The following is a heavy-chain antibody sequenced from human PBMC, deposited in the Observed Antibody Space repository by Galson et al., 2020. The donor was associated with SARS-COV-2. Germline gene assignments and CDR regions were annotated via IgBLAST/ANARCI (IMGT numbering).Heavy chain of an antibody. CDR3: ATSVTTMTDAFDV. V-gene: IGHV1-3*01. CDR2: INAGSGDT. J-gene: IGHJ3*01. CDR1: GYTFTSYL. Sequence: ASVKVSCKPSGYTFTSYLIFWVRQTPGQRPEWMGWINAGSGDTRYSQKFRGRVTITTDTSARTAYMELSSLRSEDTALYYCATSVTTMTDAFDVWGQGTMVTVSS. D-gene: IGHD4-17*01.